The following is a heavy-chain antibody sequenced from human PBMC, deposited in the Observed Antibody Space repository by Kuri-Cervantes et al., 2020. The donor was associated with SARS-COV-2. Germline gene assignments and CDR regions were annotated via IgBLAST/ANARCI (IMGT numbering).Heavy chain of an antibody. CDR1: GYTFNIYD. D-gene: IGHD3/OR15-3a*01. V-gene: IGHV1-8*02. J-gene: IGHJ4*02. CDR2: MNPNSGIT. CDR3: ARYLDWERGIDS. Sequence: ASVKVSCKTSGYTFNIYDIHWVRLATGQGLEWMGWMNPNSGITGYAQKFQGRVTMTRDTSRGTAYMELSSLRSDDTAVYFCARYLDWERGIDSWGQGTLVTVSS.